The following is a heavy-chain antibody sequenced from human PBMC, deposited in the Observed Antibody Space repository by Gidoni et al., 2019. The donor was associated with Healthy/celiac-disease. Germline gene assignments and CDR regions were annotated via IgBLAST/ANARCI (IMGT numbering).Heavy chain of an antibody. CDR1: GFTFGDYA. CDR2: IRSKAYGGTT. CDR3: TRGSDTAMVMPLWFDY. Sequence: EVQLVESGGGLVQPGRSLRLSCSASGFTFGDYAMSWFRQAPGKGLEWVGFIRSKAYGGTTEYAASVKGRFTISRDDSKSIAYLQMNSLKTEDTAVYYCTRGSDTAMVMPLWFDYWGQGTLVTVSS. J-gene: IGHJ4*02. D-gene: IGHD5-18*01. V-gene: IGHV3-49*03.